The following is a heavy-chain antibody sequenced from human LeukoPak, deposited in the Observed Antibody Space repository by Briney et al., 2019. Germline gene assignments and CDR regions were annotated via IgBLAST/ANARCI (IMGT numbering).Heavy chain of an antibody. CDR1: GFSFSGYW. J-gene: IGHJ4*02. V-gene: IGHV3-7*01. CDR3: AGEPRSLRY. Sequence: PGGSLRLSCAVSGFSFSGYWMSWVRRVPGKGLEWVASISQDGTSKVYLDSVKGRFTISRDNAKNSLYLQMSSLSAEDTAVYYCAGEPRSLRYWGQGTLVTVSS. D-gene: IGHD2-21*01. CDR2: ISQDGTSK.